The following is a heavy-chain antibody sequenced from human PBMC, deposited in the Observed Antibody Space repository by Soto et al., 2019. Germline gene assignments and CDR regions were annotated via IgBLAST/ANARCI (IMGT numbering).Heavy chain of an antibody. CDR1: GGSFSGYY. D-gene: IGHD2-8*02. Sequence: QVQLQQWGAGLLKPSETLSLTCAVYGGSFSGYYWTWIRQPAGTGLEWIGEINHRGSTNYNPSLKIRVTISVDTSMNHFSLKLTSVTAPDTAVYYWARAKITGLFDYWGQGTLVTVSS. CDR3: ARAKITGLFDY. J-gene: IGHJ4*02. CDR2: INHRGST. V-gene: IGHV4-34*01.